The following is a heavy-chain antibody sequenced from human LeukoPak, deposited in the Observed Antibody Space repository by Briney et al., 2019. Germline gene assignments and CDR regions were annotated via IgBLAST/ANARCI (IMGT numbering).Heavy chain of an antibody. CDR1: GYTFTSYY. CDR3: ARGTVGPGALSYYGSGSYYYNWFDP. D-gene: IGHD3-10*01. V-gene: IGHV1-46*01. J-gene: IGHJ5*02. CDR2: INPSGGST. Sequence: ASVKVSCKASGYTFTSYYMHWVRQAPVQGLEWMGIINPSGGSTSYAQKFQGRVTMTRDMSTSTVYIELSSLRSEDTAVYYCARGTVGPGALSYYGSGSYYYNWFDPWGQGTLVTVSS.